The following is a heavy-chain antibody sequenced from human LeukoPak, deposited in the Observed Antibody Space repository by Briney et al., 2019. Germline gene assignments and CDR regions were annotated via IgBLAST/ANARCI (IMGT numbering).Heavy chain of an antibody. CDR3: ARDRGVPYYYGMDV. Sequence: SVKVSCKASGGTFSSYAISWVRQAPGQGLEWMGRIIPIFGIANYAQKFQGRVTITADKSTSTAYMELSSLRSEDTAVYYCARDRGVPYYYGMDVWGQGTTVTVSS. V-gene: IGHV1-69*04. D-gene: IGHD1-26*01. CDR2: IIPIFGIA. CDR1: GGTFSSYA. J-gene: IGHJ6*02.